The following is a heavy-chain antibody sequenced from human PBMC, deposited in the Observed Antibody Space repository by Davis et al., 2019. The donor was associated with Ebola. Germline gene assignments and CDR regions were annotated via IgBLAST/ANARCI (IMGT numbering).Heavy chain of an antibody. J-gene: IGHJ5*02. V-gene: IGHV4-61*08. CDR2: IYYSGST. D-gene: IGHD4-23*01. CDR1: GGSISSGGYY. CDR3: ARRANSNWFDP. Sequence: SETLSLTCTVSGGSISSGGYYWSWIRQHPGKGLEWIGYIYYSGSTNYNPSLKSRVTISVDTSKNQFSLKLSSVTAADTAVYYCARRANSNWFDPWGQGTLLIVSS.